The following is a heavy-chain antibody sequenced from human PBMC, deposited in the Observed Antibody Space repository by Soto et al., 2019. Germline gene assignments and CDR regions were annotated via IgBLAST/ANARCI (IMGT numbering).Heavy chain of an antibody. CDR1: GYTFTSYA. CDR3: AREYDFWSGYAVPYYYGMDV. V-gene: IGHV1-3*01. Sequence: GASVKVSCKASGYTFTSYAMHWVRQAPGQRLEWMGWINAGNGNTKYSQKFQGRVTITRDTSASTAYMALSSLRSEDTAVYYCAREYDFWSGYAVPYYYGMDVWGQGTTVTVSS. CDR2: INAGNGNT. J-gene: IGHJ6*02. D-gene: IGHD3-3*01.